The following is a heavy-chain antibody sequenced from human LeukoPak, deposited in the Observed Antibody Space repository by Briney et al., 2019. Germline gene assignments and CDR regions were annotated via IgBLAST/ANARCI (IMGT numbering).Heavy chain of an antibody. V-gene: IGHV4-39*07. CDR1: GGSISSSRYY. Sequence: SETLSLTCTVSGGSISSSRYYWGWIRQPPGKGLVCIGSIYYCGSTFHNPSLESRVPISVATFKNQFSLKDSSVNAADTAVYYCARDSYGDSGRRVFDYWGQGTLVTVSS. CDR2: IYYCGST. D-gene: IGHD4-17*01. J-gene: IGHJ4*02. CDR3: ARDSYGDSGRRVFDY.